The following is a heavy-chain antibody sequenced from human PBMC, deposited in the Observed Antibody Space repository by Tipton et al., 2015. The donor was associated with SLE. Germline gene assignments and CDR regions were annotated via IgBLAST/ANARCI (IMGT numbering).Heavy chain of an antibody. V-gene: IGHV3-23*01. D-gene: IGHD6-6*01. CDR3: ARERIAARRPLEY. J-gene: IGHJ4*02. CDR2: ISGSGMTT. Sequence: SLRLSCAASGITFSSYAMSWVRQAPGKGLEWVSGISGSGMTTYYADSVKGRFTISRDNSKNMLYLQMDSLKAEDTAVYYCARERIAARRPLEYWGQGSLVSASS. CDR1: GITFSSYA.